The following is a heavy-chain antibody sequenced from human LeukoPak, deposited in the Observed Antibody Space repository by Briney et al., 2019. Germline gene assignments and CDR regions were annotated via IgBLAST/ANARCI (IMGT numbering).Heavy chain of an antibody. D-gene: IGHD6-19*01. CDR1: GYTFISHY. Sequence: GASVKVSCKASGYTFISHYMHWVRQAPGQGPEWMGIITPVGGSTSYAQKFQGRVTMTRDTSTSTVYMELSSLRSEDTAVYYCARDRPPRSTAGVVAGMGRFDYWGQGTLVTVSS. J-gene: IGHJ4*02. CDR3: ARDRPPRSTAGVVAGMGRFDY. V-gene: IGHV1-46*01. CDR2: ITPVGGST.